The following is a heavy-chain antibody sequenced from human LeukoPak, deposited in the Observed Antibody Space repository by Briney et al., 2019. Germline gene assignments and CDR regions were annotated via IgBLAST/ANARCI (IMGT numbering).Heavy chain of an antibody. CDR2: IWYDGSNK. D-gene: IGHD6-13*01. Sequence: GGSLRLSCAASGFTFSSYGMHWVRQAPGKGLEWVAVIWYDGSNKYYADSVKGRFTISRDNSKNTLYLQMNSLRAEDTAVYYCARDEGLQYSSSWYPHYFDYWGQGTLVTVSS. CDR1: GFTFSSYG. V-gene: IGHV3-33*01. CDR3: ARDEGLQYSSSWYPHYFDY. J-gene: IGHJ4*02.